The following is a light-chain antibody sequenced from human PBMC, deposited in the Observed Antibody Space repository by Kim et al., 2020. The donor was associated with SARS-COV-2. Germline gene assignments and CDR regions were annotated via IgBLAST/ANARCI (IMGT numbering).Light chain of an antibody. CDR2: QDS. J-gene: IGLJ3*02. Sequence: SYELTQPPSLSVSPGQTASITCSGDKLGDKYACWYQQKPGQSPVLVIYQDSKRPSGIPERFSGSNSGNTATLTISGTQAMDEADYYCQAWDSSGVFGGGTQLTVL. V-gene: IGLV3-1*01. CDR1: KLGDKY. CDR3: QAWDSSGV.